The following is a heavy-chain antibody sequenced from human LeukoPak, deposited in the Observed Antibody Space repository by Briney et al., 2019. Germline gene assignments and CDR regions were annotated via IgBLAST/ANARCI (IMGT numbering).Heavy chain of an antibody. J-gene: IGHJ4*02. V-gene: IGHV1-46*01. Sequence: GASVTVSCKASGYTFTSYYMHWVRQAPGQGLEWMGIINPSGGSTSYAQKFQGRVTMTRDTSTSTVYMELSSLRSEDTAVYYCASTDAAAIENDYWGQGTLVTVSS. CDR3: ASTDAAAIENDY. CDR2: INPSGGST. D-gene: IGHD6-13*01. CDR1: GYTFTSYY.